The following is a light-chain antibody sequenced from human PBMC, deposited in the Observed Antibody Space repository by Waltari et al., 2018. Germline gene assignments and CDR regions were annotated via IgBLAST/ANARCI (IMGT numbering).Light chain of an antibody. Sequence: QSGLTQPASVSGSPGQSITLSCTGTSSDVGTYNLVSWYQQYPGKAPKLMVYEVTKRTSGVSDRFSGSKSGNTASLTISGLQSEDEADYYCCSYAGLGIYVFGTGTKVTVL. J-gene: IGLJ1*01. CDR3: CSYAGLGIYV. V-gene: IGLV2-23*02. CDR1: SSDVGTYNL. CDR2: EVT.